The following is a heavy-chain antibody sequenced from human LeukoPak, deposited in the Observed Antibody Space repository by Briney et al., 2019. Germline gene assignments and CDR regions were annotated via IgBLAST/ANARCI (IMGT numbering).Heavy chain of an antibody. CDR1: GYTFTSYG. Sequence: ASVKVSCKASGYTFTSYGISWVRQAPGQVLEWMGRIIPILGIANYAQKFQGRVTITADKSTSTAYMELSSLRSEDTAVYYCARDSGHYDFWSGYSTPNYYYGMDVWGQGTTVTVSS. CDR3: ARDSGHYDFWSGYSTPNYYYGMDV. J-gene: IGHJ6*02. V-gene: IGHV1-69*04. CDR2: IIPILGIA. D-gene: IGHD3-3*01.